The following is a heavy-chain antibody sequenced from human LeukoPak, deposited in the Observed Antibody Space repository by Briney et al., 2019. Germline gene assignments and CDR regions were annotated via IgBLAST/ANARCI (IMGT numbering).Heavy chain of an antibody. CDR3: ARGRVYYDSSGYYWDYFDY. CDR2: IYHSGST. CDR1: GGSISSGGYS. D-gene: IGHD3-22*01. Sequence: SQTQSLTCAGSGGSISSGGYSWGWIRQPPGKGLEWIGYIYHSGSTYYNPSLKSRVTISVDRSKNQFSLKLSSVTAADTAVYYCARGRVYYDSSGYYWDYFDYWGQGTLVTVSS. V-gene: IGHV4-30-2*01. J-gene: IGHJ4*02.